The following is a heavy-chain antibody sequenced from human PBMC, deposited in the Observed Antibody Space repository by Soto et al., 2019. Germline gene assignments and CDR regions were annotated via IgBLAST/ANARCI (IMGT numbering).Heavy chain of an antibody. CDR2: IYYSGST. CDR1: GGXISSSSYY. D-gene: IGHD2-8*01. J-gene: IGHJ4*02. CDR3: ARREIITNNYYFDY. Sequence: SETLSLTCTVSGGXISSSSYYWGWIRQPPGKGLEWIGSIYYSGSTYYNPSLKSRVTISVDTSKNQFSLKLSSVTAADTAVYYCARREIITNNYYFDYWGQGTLVTVSS. V-gene: IGHV4-39*01.